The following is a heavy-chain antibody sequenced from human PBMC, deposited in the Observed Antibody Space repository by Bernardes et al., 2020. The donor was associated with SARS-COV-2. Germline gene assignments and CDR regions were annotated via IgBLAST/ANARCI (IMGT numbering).Heavy chain of an antibody. CDR2: FDPEDCET. CDR3: AKGLSSSWYRPLDY. CDR1: GYTLTALS. Sequence: ASVKVSCKVSGYTLTALSMPWVRQAPGKGLEWMGGFDPEDCETIYAQKFQGRVTMTEDTSTDTAYMELSSLRSEDTAVYYCAKGLSSSWYRPLDYWGKETLVTVSP. D-gene: IGHD6-13*01. J-gene: IGHJ4*02. V-gene: IGHV1-24*01.